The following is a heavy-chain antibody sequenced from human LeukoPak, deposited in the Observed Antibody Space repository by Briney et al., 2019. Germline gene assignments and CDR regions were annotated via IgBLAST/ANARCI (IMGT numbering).Heavy chain of an antibody. CDR3: ARGTSGSSFGY. Sequence: GGSLRLSCAASGFNFSSFEMNWVRQAPGKGLEWVSYISPTGSATYYADSVKGRFTISRDNARNSLYLQMNSLRAEDTAVYYCARGTSGSSFGYWGQGTLVTVSS. CDR1: GFNFSSFE. V-gene: IGHV3-48*03. J-gene: IGHJ4*02. CDR2: ISPTGSAT. D-gene: IGHD6-6*01.